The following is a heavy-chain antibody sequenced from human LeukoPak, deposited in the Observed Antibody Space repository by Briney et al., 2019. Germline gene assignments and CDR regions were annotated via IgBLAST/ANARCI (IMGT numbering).Heavy chain of an antibody. D-gene: IGHD3-3*01. V-gene: IGHV4-4*02. CDR2: IYHSGST. J-gene: IGHJ4*02. CDR3: AREHYDLWSGSQRRGYFDY. Sequence: PSGTLSLTCAVSGGSISSSNWWSWVRQPPGKGLEWIGEIYHSGSTNYNPSLKSRVTISVDKSKNQFSLNLSSVTAADTAVYYCAREHYDLWSGSQRRGYFDYWGQGTLVTVSS. CDR1: GGSISSSNW.